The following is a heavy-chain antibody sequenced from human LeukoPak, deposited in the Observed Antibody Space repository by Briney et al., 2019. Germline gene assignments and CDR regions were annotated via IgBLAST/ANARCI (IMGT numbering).Heavy chain of an antibody. CDR2: IDYSGTYI. D-gene: IGHD5-18*01. CDR3: ARDCEIGYSHGLC. CDR1: GNSIRSYS. J-gene: IGHJ4*02. V-gene: IGHV3-21*01. Sequence: GGSLILSCFVSGNSIRSYSMNWVRQAPGKGLEWVSTIDYSGTYINYAGSLRGRFTISRDDASNSLYLQMNSLRADDTAIYYCARDCEIGYSHGLCWGQGTLVTVSS.